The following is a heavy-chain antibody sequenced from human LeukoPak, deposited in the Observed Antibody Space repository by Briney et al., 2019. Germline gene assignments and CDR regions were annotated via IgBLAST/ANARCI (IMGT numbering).Heavy chain of an antibody. CDR1: SGSISSSSYY. V-gene: IGHV4-39*07. CDR3: ARGQFWRGSEIRV. D-gene: IGHD1-26*01. CDR2: IYYSGTT. J-gene: IGHJ4*02. Sequence: SETLSLTCTVSSGSISSSSYYWGWIRQPPGKGLEWIGSIYYSGTTYYNPSLKSRVTLSVDTSNRQFSLNVTSMTAADTAMYYCARGQFWRGSEIRVWGQGTLVTVSS.